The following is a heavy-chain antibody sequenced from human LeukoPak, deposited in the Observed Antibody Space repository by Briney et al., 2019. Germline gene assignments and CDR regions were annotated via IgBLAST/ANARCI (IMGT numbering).Heavy chain of an antibody. CDR1: GFTFSSYG. Sequence: GGSLRLSCAASGFTFSSYGMHWVRQAPGKGLEWVAFIRYDGSNKYYADSVKGRSTISRDNSKNTLYLQMNSLRAEDTAVYYCAKDLRVVPAAEGDPYFDYWGQGTLVTVSS. J-gene: IGHJ4*02. CDR3: AKDLRVVPAAEGDPYFDY. D-gene: IGHD2-2*01. V-gene: IGHV3-30*02. CDR2: IRYDGSNK.